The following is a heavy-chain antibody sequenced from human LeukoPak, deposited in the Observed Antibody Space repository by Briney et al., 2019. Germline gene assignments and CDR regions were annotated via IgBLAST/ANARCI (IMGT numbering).Heavy chain of an antibody. V-gene: IGHV3-23*01. D-gene: IGHD2-15*01. CDR1: EFTFSTYD. Sequence: GGSLRLSCAASEFTFSTYDMSWVRQAPGKGLEWVSAITGSGGSTYYADSVKGRFSISRDNSKNTLYLQMNSLRAEDTAAYYCARSGLNRFDYWGQGTLVTVSS. CDR2: ITGSGGST. CDR3: ARSGLNRFDY. J-gene: IGHJ4*02.